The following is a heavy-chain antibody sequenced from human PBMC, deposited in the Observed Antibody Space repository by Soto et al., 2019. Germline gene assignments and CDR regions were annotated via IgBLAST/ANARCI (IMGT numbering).Heavy chain of an antibody. CDR2: IYYSGTT. CDR3: ARGDTYFDY. Sequence: SDTLSLTCPFSGVPLRSGIYYWRWIRQSPGQGLEWIWYIYYSGTTNYNPSLKSRVTISVDTSKNQFSLKLTSVTAADTAVYYCARGDTYFDYWGQGTLVNLSS. CDR1: GVPLRSGIYY. J-gene: IGHJ4*02. D-gene: IGHD5-18*01. V-gene: IGHV4-61*01.